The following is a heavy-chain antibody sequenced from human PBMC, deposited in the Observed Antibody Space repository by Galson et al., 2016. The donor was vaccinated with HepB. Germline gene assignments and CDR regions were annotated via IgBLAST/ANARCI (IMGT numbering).Heavy chain of an antibody. V-gene: IGHV3-48*03. CDR3: AREPVRLDDLLTGPPKNPDY. D-gene: IGHD3-9*01. J-gene: IGHJ4*02. CDR2: ISSSGTTI. Sequence: SLRLSCAASGLTFSRYEMNWVRQAPGKGLEWVSYISSSGTTIYYADSVQGRFTISRDNAKNSLYLQMNSLRAEDTAVYYCAREPVRLDDLLTGPPKNPDYWGQGTLVTVSS. CDR1: GLTFSRYE.